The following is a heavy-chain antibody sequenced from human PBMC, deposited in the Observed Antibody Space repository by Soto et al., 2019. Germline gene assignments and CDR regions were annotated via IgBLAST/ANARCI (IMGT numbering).Heavy chain of an antibody. Sequence: TSETLSLTCAVSGGSISSSNWWRGVRQPPGKGLEWIGEIYHSGSTNYNPSLKSRVTISVDKSKNQFSLELSSVTAADTAVYYCARDRSITFVFDYWGQGTLVTVSS. CDR2: IYHSGST. CDR3: ARDRSITFVFDY. V-gene: IGHV4-4*02. D-gene: IGHD2-21*01. CDR1: GGSISSSNW. J-gene: IGHJ4*02.